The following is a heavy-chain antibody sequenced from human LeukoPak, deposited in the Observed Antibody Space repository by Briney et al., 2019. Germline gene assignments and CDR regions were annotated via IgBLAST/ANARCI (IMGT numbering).Heavy chain of an antibody. Sequence: SETLSLTSAVSGYPISSGYYWGWIRQPPGKGLEWIGHIYHSGTTYYNPSLKSRVTISVDTSKNQFSLRLNPVTAADTAVYYCARLRNNYNDNGDFPRYWGQGTLVTVSS. CDR2: IYHSGTT. CDR1: GYPISSGYY. J-gene: IGHJ4*02. D-gene: IGHD4-17*01. V-gene: IGHV4-38-2*01. CDR3: ARLRNNYNDNGDFPRY.